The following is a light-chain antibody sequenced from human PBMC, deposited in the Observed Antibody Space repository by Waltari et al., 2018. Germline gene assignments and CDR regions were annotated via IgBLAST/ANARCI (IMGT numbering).Light chain of an antibody. CDR3: QQYADSPCT. Sequence: EIGLTQSPGTLSLSPGDRATLSCRAGQSVSRNFLAWYRQTPCQAPMLLIYDASSRPTGTPDRFSGSGSGTDFTLTISILEPEDFAVYYCQQYADSPCTFGQGTKLEIK. CDR2: DAS. CDR1: QSVSRNF. V-gene: IGKV3-20*01. J-gene: IGKJ2*02.